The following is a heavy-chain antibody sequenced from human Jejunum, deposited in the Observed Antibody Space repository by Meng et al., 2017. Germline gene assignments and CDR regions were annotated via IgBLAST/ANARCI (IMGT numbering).Heavy chain of an antibody. CDR2: IYHSGAF. V-gene: IGHV4-4*02. D-gene: IGHD2-21*01. CDR1: GDSISTNW. Sequence: QLEESGPGPLKPSGPLSPPCAGSGDSISTNWWNWVRQPPGKGLEWIGEIYHSGAFNYNPSLRRRVTISVDKSKNQVSLKLDSLTAADTAVYYCARGAIGTRPFDYWGQGTLVTVSS. CDR3: ARGAIGTRPFDY. J-gene: IGHJ4*02.